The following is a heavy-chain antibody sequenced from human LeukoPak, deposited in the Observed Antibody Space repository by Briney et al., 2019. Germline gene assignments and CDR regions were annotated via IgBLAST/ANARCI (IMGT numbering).Heavy chain of an antibody. D-gene: IGHD3-10*01. CDR1: GGSISSGDYY. J-gene: IGHJ5*02. V-gene: IGHV4-30-4*01. Sequence: SETLSLTCTVSGGSISSGDYYWTWIRQPPGKGLEWIGYIYHSGSTHYKASLKSRLTISLDTSKNQFSLRLTSVTAADTAVYFCARGLRGIMVRGGITDLNWFDPWGREPWSPSPQ. CDR2: IYHSGST. CDR3: ARGLRGIMVRGGITDLNWFDP.